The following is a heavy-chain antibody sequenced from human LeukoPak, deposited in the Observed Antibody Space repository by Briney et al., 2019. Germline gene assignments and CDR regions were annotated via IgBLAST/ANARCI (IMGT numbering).Heavy chain of an antibody. CDR3: ARHSGSYYYGSGSYYSNNWFDP. V-gene: IGHV4-38-2*02. CDR2: INHSGST. CDR1: GYSISSGYY. Sequence: PSETLSLTCTVSGYSISSGYYWSWIRQPPGKGLEWIGEINHSGSTNYNPSLKSRVTISVDTSKNQFSLKLSSVTAADTAVYYCARHSGSYYYGSGSYYSNNWFDPWGQGTLVTVSS. D-gene: IGHD3-10*01. J-gene: IGHJ5*02.